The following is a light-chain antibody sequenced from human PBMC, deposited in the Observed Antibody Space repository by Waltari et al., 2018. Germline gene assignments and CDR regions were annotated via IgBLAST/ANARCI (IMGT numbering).Light chain of an antibody. J-gene: IGKJ1*01. Sequence: EIVMKQSPATLSVSPGERATLSCRASQIVSSNLAWYQQKPGQAPRLLIYGASTRATGIPAMFSGSGSGTEFTLTISSLQSVDFAVYYCQQYNNWPRTFGQGTKVEIK. CDR2: GAS. V-gene: IGKV3-15*01. CDR1: QIVSSN. CDR3: QQYNNWPRT.